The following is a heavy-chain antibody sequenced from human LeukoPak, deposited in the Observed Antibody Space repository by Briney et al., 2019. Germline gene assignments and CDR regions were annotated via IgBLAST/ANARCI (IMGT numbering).Heavy chain of an antibody. V-gene: IGHV4-4*02. J-gene: IGHJ4*02. Sequence: SETLSLTCAVSGTSISSNWWNWVRHPPGKGLEWIGEIHHSGSANYNPSLKSRVTILLDTSENQFSLRLSSVTAADTAVYYCVRDRGELSYSHDYWGQGTLVTVSS. CDR2: IHHSGSA. D-gene: IGHD3-10*01. CDR3: VRDRGELSYSHDY. CDR1: GTSISSNW.